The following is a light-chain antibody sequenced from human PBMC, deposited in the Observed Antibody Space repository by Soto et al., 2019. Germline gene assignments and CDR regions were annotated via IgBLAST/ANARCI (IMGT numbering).Light chain of an antibody. CDR1: SSNIGGYNI. V-gene: IGLV2-23*01. J-gene: IGLJ1*01. Sequence: QSVLTQPASVSGSPGQSITISCSGTSSNIGGYNIVSWYQQHPRKAPKVIIYEGVKRPSGVSDRFSGSTSGVTASLTISGLQAEDEAEDYCCAYVGATTYAFRSGTNVTVL. CDR2: EGV. CDR3: CAYVGATTYA.